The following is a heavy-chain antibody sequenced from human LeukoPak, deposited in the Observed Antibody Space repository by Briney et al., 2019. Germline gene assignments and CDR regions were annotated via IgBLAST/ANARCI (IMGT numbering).Heavy chain of an antibody. D-gene: IGHD2-2*01. CDR2: IYYSGST. CDR1: GFTFSKSA. J-gene: IGHJ4*02. Sequence: PGGSLRLSCAASGFTFSKSAMSWIRQPPGKGLEWIGSIYYSGSTYYNPSLTSRVTISVDTSKNQFSLKLTSVTAADTAVYYCARGPPAARDYWGQGTLVSVSS. CDR3: ARGPPAARDY. V-gene: IGHV4-59*05.